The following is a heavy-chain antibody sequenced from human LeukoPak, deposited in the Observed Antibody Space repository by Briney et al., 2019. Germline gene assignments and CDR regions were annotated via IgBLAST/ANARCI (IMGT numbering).Heavy chain of an antibody. CDR3: TRGGATSSWYWFF. J-gene: IGHJ4*02. V-gene: IGHV3-7*01. D-gene: IGHD6-13*01. CDR1: GFTFRSHW. CDR2: INKDGSEQ. Sequence: GGSLRLSCADSGFTFRSHWMTWVRQAPGKGPEWVASINKDGSEQYYVDSVKGRFTISRDNAKNSLSLQVSSLRAEDTAVYYCTRGGATSSWYWFFWGQGTLVTVSS.